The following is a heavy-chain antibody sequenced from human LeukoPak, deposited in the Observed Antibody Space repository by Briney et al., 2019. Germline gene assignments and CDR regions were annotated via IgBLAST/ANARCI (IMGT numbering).Heavy chain of an antibody. D-gene: IGHD3-10*01. CDR3: ASAKAYGSGRAFDH. Sequence: SQTLSLTCAVSGGSISSGGYSWRWIRQPPGKGLEWIGYIYQSGSTYYHPSRKSRVTISVDRSTNQFSLKLSSVTAADTAVYYCASAKAYGSGRAFDHWGQGTLVTVSS. CDR1: GGSISSGGYS. V-gene: IGHV4-30-2*01. CDR2: IYQSGST. J-gene: IGHJ4*02.